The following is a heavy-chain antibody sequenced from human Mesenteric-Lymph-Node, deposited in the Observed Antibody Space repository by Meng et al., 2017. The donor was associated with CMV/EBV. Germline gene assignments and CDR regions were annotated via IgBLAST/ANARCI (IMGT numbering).Heavy chain of an antibody. CDR1: GGSFSGYY. V-gene: IGHV4-34*01. D-gene: IGHD2-15*01. CDR2: INHSGVP. Sequence: QVQLQQWAAGLLKPSETLSLPCAVYGGSFSGYYWSWIRQPPGKGLEWIGEINHSGVPNYNPSLKSRVTISLDRSKNQFSLKLSSVTAEDTAVYYCARGSDIPVNNYWGQGTLVTVSS. CDR3: ARGSDIPVNNY. J-gene: IGHJ4*02.